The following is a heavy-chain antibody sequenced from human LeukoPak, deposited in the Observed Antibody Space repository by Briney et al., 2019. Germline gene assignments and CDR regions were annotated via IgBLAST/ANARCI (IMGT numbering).Heavy chain of an antibody. Sequence: GGSLRLSCAASGFTFSSYWMSWVRQAPGKGLEWVANINKDGGEKYYVDSVKGRFTISRDNAKNSLYLQMNSPRAEDTAVYYCARDLEMATALDYWGQGTLVTVSS. CDR1: GFTFSSYW. V-gene: IGHV3-7*01. D-gene: IGHD5-24*01. CDR3: ARDLEMATALDY. CDR2: INKDGGEK. J-gene: IGHJ4*02.